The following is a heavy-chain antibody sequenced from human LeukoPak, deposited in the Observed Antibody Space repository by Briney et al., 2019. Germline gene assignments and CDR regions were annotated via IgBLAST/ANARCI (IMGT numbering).Heavy chain of an antibody. Sequence: SETLSLTCTVSGGSISSSLYYWGWIRQPPGKGLEWIGNIYYDGSTYYNPSLKSRATISIDTSKNQFSLKLTSVTAADTAVYYCARTKPGIAAAVTDYWGQGTLVTVSS. CDR2: IYYDGST. CDR1: GGSISSSLYY. V-gene: IGHV4-39*07. J-gene: IGHJ4*02. D-gene: IGHD6-13*01. CDR3: ARTKPGIAAAVTDY.